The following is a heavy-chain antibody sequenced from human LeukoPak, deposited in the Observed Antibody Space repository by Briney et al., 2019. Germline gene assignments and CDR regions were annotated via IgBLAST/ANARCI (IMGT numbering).Heavy chain of an antibody. CDR3: ARPYCAGDCHSSMDV. J-gene: IGHJ6*02. V-gene: IGHV3-30-3*01. CDR1: GFTFSRYA. CDR2: VSYDGNNK. Sequence: GGSLRLSCAASGFTFSRYAMDWVRQAPGKGLEWVAVVSYDGNNKYYADSVKGRFTISRANSKNTLFLQMNSLRAEDTAVYYCARPYCAGDCHSSMDVWGQGTTVTV. D-gene: IGHD2-21*02.